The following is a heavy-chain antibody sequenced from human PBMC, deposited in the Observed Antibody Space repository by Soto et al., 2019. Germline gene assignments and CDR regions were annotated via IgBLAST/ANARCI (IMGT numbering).Heavy chain of an antibody. CDR3: ARALDYGSGRLEYGFDY. D-gene: IGHD3-10*01. CDR2: IYYSGST. V-gene: IGHV4-31*03. Sequence: SETLSLTCTVSGGSISSGGYYWSWIRQHPGKGLEWIGYIYYSGSTYYNPSLKSRVTISVDTSKNQFSLKLSSVTAADTAVYYCARALDYGSGRLEYGFDYWGQGTLVTVSS. CDR1: GGSISSGGYY. J-gene: IGHJ4*02.